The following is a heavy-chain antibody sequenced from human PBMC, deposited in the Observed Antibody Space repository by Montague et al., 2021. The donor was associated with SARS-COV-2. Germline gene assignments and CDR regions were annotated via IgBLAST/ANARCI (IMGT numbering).Heavy chain of an antibody. Sequence: SLRLSCAASGFTFSSYAMHWVRQAPGKGLEWVAVISYDGSNKYYADSVKGRFTISRDNSKNTLYLQMNSLRAEDTAVYYCARDNYDYVWGRYRYIYWGQGTLVTVSS. V-gene: IGHV3-30*04. J-gene: IGHJ4*02. CDR3: ARDNYDYVWGRYRYIY. CDR1: GFTFSSYA. CDR2: ISYDGSNK. D-gene: IGHD3-16*02.